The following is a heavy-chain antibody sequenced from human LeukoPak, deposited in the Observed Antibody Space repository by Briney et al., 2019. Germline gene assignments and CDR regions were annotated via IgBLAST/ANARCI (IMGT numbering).Heavy chain of an antibody. J-gene: IGHJ4*02. V-gene: IGHV3-23*01. CDR1: GFTFSSYW. D-gene: IGHD6-13*01. Sequence: PGGSLRLSCAASGFTFSSYWMSWVRQAPGKGLEWVSVISGSGDMTYYADSVKGRFTISRDNSKNPLYVQMNSLRVGDPAVYFCARKPPGAAAPLDYWGQGTLVTVSS. CDR2: ISGSGDMT. CDR3: ARKPPGAAAPLDY.